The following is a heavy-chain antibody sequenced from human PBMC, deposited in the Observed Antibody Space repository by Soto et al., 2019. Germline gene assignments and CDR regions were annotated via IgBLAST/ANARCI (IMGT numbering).Heavy chain of an antibody. V-gene: IGHV6-1*01. CDR2: TFYRSKYYN. J-gene: IGHJ4*02. CDR3: ARNEGSGYDYYFDF. Sequence: QLQLQLSGPGLVKPSQTLSLTCAISGDSVSRNNVTCNWIRQSPSRGLEWLGRTFYRSKYYNDYAFSVKGRITINADTSENQFSLQMTSVTPEDTAVYFCARNEGSGYDYYFDFWGQGILVTVAS. CDR1: GDSVSRNNVT. D-gene: IGHD5-12*01.